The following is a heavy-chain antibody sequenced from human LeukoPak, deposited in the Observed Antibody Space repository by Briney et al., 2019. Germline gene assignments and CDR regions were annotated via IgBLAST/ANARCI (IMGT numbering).Heavy chain of an antibody. CDR2: ISSTSSYI. D-gene: IGHD1-26*01. Sequence: PGGSLRLSCAASGFTFSSYSINWVRQAPGKGLEWVSSISSTSSYIYYADSVKGRFTISKDNAENSLYLQMNSLRAEDTAVYYCARARGGSRSYWYFDLWGRGTLVTVSS. CDR1: GFTFSSYS. V-gene: IGHV3-21*01. J-gene: IGHJ2*01. CDR3: ARARGGSRSYWYFDL.